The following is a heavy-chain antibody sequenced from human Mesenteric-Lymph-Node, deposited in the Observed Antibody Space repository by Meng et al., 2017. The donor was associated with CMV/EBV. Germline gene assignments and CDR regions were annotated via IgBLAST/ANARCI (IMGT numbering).Heavy chain of an antibody. V-gene: IGHV3-74*01. CDR2: INSEGSTT. Sequence: FSTSWLHWVRQAPGKGLVWVSRINSEGSTTGYADSVKGRFTISRDNAKNTLYLQMNSLRAEDTAVYYCARAPQPYYGSGSFSFDLDYWGQGTLVTVSS. D-gene: IGHD3-10*01. CDR3: ARAPQPYYGSGSFSFDLDY. CDR1: FSTSW. J-gene: IGHJ4*02.